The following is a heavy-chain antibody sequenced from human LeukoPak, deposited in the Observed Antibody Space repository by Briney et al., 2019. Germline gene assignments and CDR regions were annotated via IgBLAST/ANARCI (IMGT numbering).Heavy chain of an antibody. CDR1: GYTFTGYY. D-gene: IGHD6-6*01. Sequence: ASVKVSCKASGYTFTGYYTHWMRQAPGQGLEWMGWINPNSGGTNYAQKFQGRVTMTRDTSISTAYMELSRLRSDDTAVYYCARESTARLLSDYWGQGTLVTVSS. V-gene: IGHV1-2*02. J-gene: IGHJ4*02. CDR2: INPNSGGT. CDR3: ARESTARLLSDY.